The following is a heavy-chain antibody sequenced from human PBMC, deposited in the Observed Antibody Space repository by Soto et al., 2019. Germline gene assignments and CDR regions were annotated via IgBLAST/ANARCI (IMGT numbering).Heavy chain of an antibody. V-gene: IGHV4-59*01. CDR3: ARWTTRTAPKAFDI. Sequence: QVQLQESGPGLVKPSETLSLTCTVSGGSISSYYWSWIRQPPGKGLEWIGYIYYSGSTNYNPSLTSRVTISVDTSKNQFSLKLSSVTAADTAVYYCARWTTRTAPKAFDIWGQGTMVTVSS. CDR1: GGSISSYY. CDR2: IYYSGST. D-gene: IGHD1-1*01. J-gene: IGHJ3*02.